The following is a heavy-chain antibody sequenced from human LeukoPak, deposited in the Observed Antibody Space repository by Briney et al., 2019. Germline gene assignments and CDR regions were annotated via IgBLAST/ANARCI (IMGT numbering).Heavy chain of an antibody. J-gene: IGHJ5*02. D-gene: IGHD3-16*01. CDR2: ISGSGGST. V-gene: IGHV3-23*01. CDR1: GFTFNYAW. Sequence: GGSLRLSCAASGFTFNYAWMSWVRQAPGKGLEWVSAISGSGGSTYYADSVKGRFTISRDNSKNTLYLQMNSLRAEDTAVYYCAKDFLGGGFAPWGQGTLVTVSS. CDR3: AKDFLGGGFAP.